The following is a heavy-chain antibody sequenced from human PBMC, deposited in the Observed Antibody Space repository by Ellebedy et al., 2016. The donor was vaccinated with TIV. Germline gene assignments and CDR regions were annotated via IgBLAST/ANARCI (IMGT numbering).Heavy chain of an antibody. D-gene: IGHD3-22*01. CDR3: ARDRGTTMIVSYY. Sequence: GESLKISCAASGFTFSTSALNWVRQAPGKGLEWVSSINNVGSHIYYADSVRGRFTISRDNAKNSVFLQMNSLRADDTAVYYCARDRGTTMIVSYYWGQGTLVTVSS. CDR1: GFTFSTSA. J-gene: IGHJ4*02. V-gene: IGHV3-21*01. CDR2: INNVGSHI.